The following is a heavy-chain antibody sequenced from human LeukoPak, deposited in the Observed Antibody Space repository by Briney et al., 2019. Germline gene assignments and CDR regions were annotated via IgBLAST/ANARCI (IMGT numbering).Heavy chain of an antibody. CDR1: GFTFSSNA. V-gene: IGHV3-23*01. D-gene: IGHD5-12*01. CDR2: IRGSGGST. Sequence: GGSLRLSCVASGFTFSSNAMSWVRQAPGKGLEWVSAIRGSGGSTFYADSVKGRFTISRDNSKNALYLQMNSLRAEDTAVYYCAASIVATMSFDYWGQGTLVTVSS. CDR3: AASIVATMSFDY. J-gene: IGHJ4*02.